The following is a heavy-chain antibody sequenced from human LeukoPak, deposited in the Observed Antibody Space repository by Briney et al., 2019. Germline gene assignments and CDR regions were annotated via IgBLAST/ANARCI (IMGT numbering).Heavy chain of an antibody. CDR3: ARHPTGYPNWFDP. CDR1: GGSIISSSYN. Sequence: PSETLSLTCTVSGGSIISSSYNWAWVRQPPGKGLEWIATIYHSGATYYNPSLKSRVAISVDTSKNQFSLKVSSATAADTAVYYCARHPTGYPNWFDPWGQGTLVSVSS. CDR2: IYHSGAT. V-gene: IGHV4-39*01. J-gene: IGHJ5*02. D-gene: IGHD3-9*01.